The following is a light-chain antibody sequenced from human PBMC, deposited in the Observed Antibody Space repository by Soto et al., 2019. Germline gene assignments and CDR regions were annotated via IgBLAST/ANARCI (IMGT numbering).Light chain of an antibody. CDR2: DAY. CDR3: QQYNSYTT. V-gene: IGKV1-5*01. CDR1: HSISTW. Sequence: DIQMTQSPSTLSASVGDRVTITCRASHSISTWWAWYQQKPGKAPKLLIYDAYSLQSGAPSRFSGHGSGTDFTLTISSLQPDDCATYYCQQYNSYTTFGQGTKLEIK. J-gene: IGKJ2*01.